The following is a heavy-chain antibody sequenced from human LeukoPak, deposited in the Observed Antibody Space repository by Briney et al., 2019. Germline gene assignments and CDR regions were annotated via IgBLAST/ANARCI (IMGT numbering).Heavy chain of an antibody. Sequence: GRSLRLSCAASGFTFSSYGMHWVRQAPGKGLEWVAVIWYDGSNKYYADSVKGRFTISRDNSKNTLYLQMNSLRAEDMAVYYCARDRPRDGYNIDYWGQGTLVTVSS. J-gene: IGHJ4*02. CDR1: GFTFSSYG. CDR3: ARDRPRDGYNIDY. V-gene: IGHV3-33*01. CDR2: IWYDGSNK. D-gene: IGHD5-24*01.